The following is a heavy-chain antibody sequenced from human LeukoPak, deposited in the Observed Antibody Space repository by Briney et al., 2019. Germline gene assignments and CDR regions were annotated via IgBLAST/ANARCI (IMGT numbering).Heavy chain of an antibody. J-gene: IGHJ3*02. CDR1: GFNFTNYN. V-gene: IGHV3-21*01. CDR2: IHSSSGSI. Sequence: RGSLRLSCAASGFNFTNYNMNWVRQAPGKGLEWVSSIHSSSGSIYYADSLKGRFTISRDNAKNSLYLQMNSLRAEDTAVYYCARDLAWDAFAIWGQGTMVTVSS. CDR3: ARDLAWDAFAI.